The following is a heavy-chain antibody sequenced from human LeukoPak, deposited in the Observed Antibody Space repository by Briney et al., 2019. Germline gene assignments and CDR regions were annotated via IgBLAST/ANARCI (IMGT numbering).Heavy chain of an antibody. CDR2: INPNSGGT. Sequence: GASVKVSCKASGYTFTGYYMHWVRQAPGQGLEWMGWINPNSGGTNYAQKFQGWVTMTRDTSISTAYMELSRLRSDDTAVYYCARDGGAAATDAFDIWGQGTMVTVSS. V-gene: IGHV1-2*04. D-gene: IGHD6-13*01. J-gene: IGHJ3*02. CDR1: GYTFTGYY. CDR3: ARDGGAAATDAFDI.